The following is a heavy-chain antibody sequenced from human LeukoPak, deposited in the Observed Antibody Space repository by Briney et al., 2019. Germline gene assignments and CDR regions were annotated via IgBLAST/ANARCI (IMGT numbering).Heavy chain of an antibody. CDR2: ISYSGSTL. CDR1: GFTFSDYY. D-gene: IGHD6-19*01. J-gene: IGHJ4*02. V-gene: IGHV3-11*04. Sequence: PGGSLRLSCAASGFTFSDYYMSWIRQAPGKGLEWVSYISYSGSTLYYADSVKGRFTMSRDNAKTSVYLQMNSLRAEDTAFYYCTRDAALVPGKNFWGQGTLVTVSS. CDR3: TRDAALVPGKNF.